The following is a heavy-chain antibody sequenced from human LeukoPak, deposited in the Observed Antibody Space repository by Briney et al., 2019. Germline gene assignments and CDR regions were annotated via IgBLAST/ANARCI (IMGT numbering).Heavy chain of an antibody. CDR3: ARVGATVTNPGGDYYYYYYMDV. Sequence: GGSLRLSCAASGFTFSSYWMSWVRQAPGKGLEWVANIKQDGSEKYYVDSVKGRFTISRDNAKNSLYLQMNSLRAEDTAVYYCARVGATVTNPGGDYYYYYYMDVWGKGTTVTISS. J-gene: IGHJ6*03. CDR1: GFTFSSYW. D-gene: IGHD4-17*01. CDR2: IKQDGSEK. V-gene: IGHV3-7*01.